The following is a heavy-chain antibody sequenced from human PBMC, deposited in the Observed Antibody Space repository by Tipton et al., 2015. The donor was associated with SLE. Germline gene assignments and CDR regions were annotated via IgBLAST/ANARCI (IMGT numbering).Heavy chain of an antibody. CDR1: GDSMDNYY. CDR3: AREGRYPYYYYYMDV. Sequence: LSCTVAGDSMDNYYWTRIRQPPGKGLEWIGYIYYSGSTNYNPSLKSRVTISVDTSKNQFSLKLSSVTAADTAVYYCAREGRYPYYYYYMDVWGKGTTVTVSS. V-gene: IGHV4-59*01. CDR2: IYYSGST. D-gene: IGHD2-2*01. J-gene: IGHJ6*03.